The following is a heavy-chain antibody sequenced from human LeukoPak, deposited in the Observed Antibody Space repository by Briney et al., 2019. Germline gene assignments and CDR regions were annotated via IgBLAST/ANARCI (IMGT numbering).Heavy chain of an antibody. CDR3: AKVPNGIDYYDSSGHFDY. Sequence: PGGSLGLSCAASGFTFSSYAMSWVRQAPGKGLEWVSAISGSGGSTYYADSVKGRFTISRDNSKNTLYLQMNSLRAEDTAVYYCAKVPNGIDYYDSSGHFDYWGQGTLVTVSS. CDR2: ISGSGGST. V-gene: IGHV3-23*01. J-gene: IGHJ4*02. D-gene: IGHD3-22*01. CDR1: GFTFSSYA.